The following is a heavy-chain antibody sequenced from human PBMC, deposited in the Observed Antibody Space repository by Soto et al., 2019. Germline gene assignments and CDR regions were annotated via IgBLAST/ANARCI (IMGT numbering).Heavy chain of an antibody. CDR1: GFTFSSYA. Sequence: EVQLLESGGGLVQPGGSLRLSCAASGFTFSSYAMSWVRQAPGKGLEWVSTINGGDGSTYYGDPVKGRFTISRDDSKNPLYLQMTSLRAEDTALYYCAKVPIMTTVTHYFDYWGQGTLVTVSS. D-gene: IGHD4-17*01. V-gene: IGHV3-23*01. J-gene: IGHJ4*02. CDR2: INGGDGST. CDR3: AKVPIMTTVTHYFDY.